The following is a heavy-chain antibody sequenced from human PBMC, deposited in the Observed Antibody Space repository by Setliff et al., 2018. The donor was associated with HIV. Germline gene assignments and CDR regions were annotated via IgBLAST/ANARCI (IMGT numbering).Heavy chain of an antibody. CDR3: ARDQGDSSGWYAGDY. V-gene: IGHV1-46*01. Sequence: GAPVKVSCKASGYTFTSYPMHWVRQAPGQGLEWMGVINTSGGSAGYAEKFRGRVTMTRDASTSTVYMDLRNLRSEDTAVYYCARDQGDSSGWYAGDYWGHGTLVTVSS. J-gene: IGHJ4*01. CDR2: INTSGGSA. CDR1: GYTFTSYP. D-gene: IGHD6-19*01.